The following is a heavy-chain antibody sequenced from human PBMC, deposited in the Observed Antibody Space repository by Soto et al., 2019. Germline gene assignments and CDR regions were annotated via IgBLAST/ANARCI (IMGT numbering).Heavy chain of an antibody. CDR3: ARDFAYFDS. D-gene: IGHD3-3*01. CDR1: WGSFEGGSYS. CDR2: VYHTGRT. J-gene: IGHJ4*02. Sequence: PSETLSLPCTVSWGSFEGGSYSWIWIRQPPGKGLEWIGYVYHTGRTSYNPALKSRVSISMDTSKNQFSLNLDSVTAADTAVYFCARDFAYFDSWGQGSLVTVS. V-gene: IGHV4-61*01.